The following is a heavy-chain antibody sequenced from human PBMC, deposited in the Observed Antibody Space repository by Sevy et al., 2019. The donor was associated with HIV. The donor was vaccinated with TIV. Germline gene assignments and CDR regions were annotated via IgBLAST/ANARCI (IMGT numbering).Heavy chain of an antibody. CDR1: GFTFGDCA. Sequence: GGSLRLSCTTSGFTFGDCAMSWFRQAPGKGLEWVGFIRNRAYGGTPEYAASVKGRFTISRVDSKSIAYLEMNSLETDDTAMYYCSRVIGWEDHQEHYYWGQGTLVTVSS. CDR2: IRNRAYGGTP. D-gene: IGHD1-1*01. V-gene: IGHV3-49*03. CDR3: SRVIGWEDHQEHYY. J-gene: IGHJ4*02.